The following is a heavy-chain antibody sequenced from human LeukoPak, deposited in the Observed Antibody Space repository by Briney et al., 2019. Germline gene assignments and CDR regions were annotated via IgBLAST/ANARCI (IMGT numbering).Heavy chain of an antibody. CDR3: ARVAGSYPPSYFDY. CDR1: GLTFSSYW. CDR2: IKQDGSEK. J-gene: IGHJ4*02. D-gene: IGHD1-26*01. V-gene: IGHV3-7*01. Sequence: GGSLRLSCAASGLTFSSYWMSWVRQAPGKGLEWVANIKQDGSEKYYVDSVKGRFTISRDNAKNTLYLQMSSLRAEDTAVYYCARVAGSYPPSYFDYWGQGTLVTVSS.